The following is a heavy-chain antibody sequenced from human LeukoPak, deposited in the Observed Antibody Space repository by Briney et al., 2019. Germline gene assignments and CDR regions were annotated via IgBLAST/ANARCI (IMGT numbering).Heavy chain of an antibody. Sequence: SETLSLTCTVSGGSISSSSYYWGWIRQPPGKGLEWIGSIYYSGSTYYNPSLKSRVTISVDTSKNQFSLKLRSVTAADTAVYYCARRRIEWELLGGPFDYWGQGTLVTVSS. CDR1: GGSISSSSYY. D-gene: IGHD1-26*01. CDR3: ARRRIEWELLGGPFDY. CDR2: IYYSGST. V-gene: IGHV4-39*01. J-gene: IGHJ4*02.